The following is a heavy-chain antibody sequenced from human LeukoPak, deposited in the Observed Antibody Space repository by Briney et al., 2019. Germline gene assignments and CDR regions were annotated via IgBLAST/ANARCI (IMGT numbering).Heavy chain of an antibody. CDR1: GFTFSSYA. J-gene: IGHJ4*02. CDR2: ISGSGGST. V-gene: IGHV3-23*01. CDR3: AKDRGPSSHFDC. D-gene: IGHD3-10*01. Sequence: GGSLRLSCAASGFTFSSYAMSWVRQAPGKGLEWVSAISGSGGSTYYADSVKGRFTISRDNSKDTLYLQMNSLRAEDTAVYYCAKDRGPSSHFDCWGQGTLVTVSS.